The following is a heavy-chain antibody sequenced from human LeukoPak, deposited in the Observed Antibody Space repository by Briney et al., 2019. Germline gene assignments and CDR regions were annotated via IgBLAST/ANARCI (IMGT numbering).Heavy chain of an antibody. CDR2: ISSSGSTI. V-gene: IGHV3-11*01. CDR3: ARPAVEAHRRPHNWFDP. J-gene: IGHJ5*02. Sequence: PGGSLRLSCAASGFTFSDYYMSWIRQAPGKGLEWVSYISSSGSTIYYADSVKGRFTISRDNAKNSLYLQMNSLRAEDTAVYYCARPAVEAHRRPHNWFDPWGQGTLVTVSS. CDR1: GFTFSDYY.